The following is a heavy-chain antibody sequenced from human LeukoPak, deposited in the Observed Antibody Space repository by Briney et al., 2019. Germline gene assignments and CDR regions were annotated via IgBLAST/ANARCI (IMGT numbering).Heavy chain of an antibody. CDR1: GGSISGYY. CDR3: ALSRDYYGSGSYRPLDMDV. D-gene: IGHD3-10*01. CDR2: IYTSGST. V-gene: IGHV4-4*07. J-gene: IGHJ6*03. Sequence: SETLSLTCTVSGGSISGYYWTWIRQPAGKGLEWIGRIYTSGSTNYNPSLKSRVTMSVDTSKNQFSLKLSSVTAADTAVYYCALSRDYYGSGSYRPLDMDVWGRGTTVTVSS.